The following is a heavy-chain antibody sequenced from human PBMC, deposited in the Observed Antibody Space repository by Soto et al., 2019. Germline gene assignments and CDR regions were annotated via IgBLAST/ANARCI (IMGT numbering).Heavy chain of an antibody. CDR1: GFTFSSYA. CDR3: AKLPYRYIVVVPAARRYNWFDP. J-gene: IGHJ5*02. V-gene: IGHV3-23*01. D-gene: IGHD2-2*01. Sequence: GGSLRLSCAASGFTFSSYAMSWVRQAPGKGLEWVSAISGSGGSTYHADSVKGRFTISRDNSKNTLYLQMNSLRAEDTAVYYCAKLPYRYIVVVPAARRYNWFDPWGQGTLVTVSS. CDR2: ISGSGGST.